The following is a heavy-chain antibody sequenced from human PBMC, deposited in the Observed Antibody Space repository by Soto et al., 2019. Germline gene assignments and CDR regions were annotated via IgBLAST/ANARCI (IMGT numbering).Heavy chain of an antibody. CDR3: ARKTGEDAFAM. J-gene: IGHJ3*02. CDR2: IFHSGSA. D-gene: IGHD1-1*01. V-gene: IGHV4-30-2*01. CDR1: GASISSGGHS. Sequence: QLQLQESGSGLVKPSQTLSLTCAVSGASISSGGHSWSWIRQAPGKGLECIGYIFHSGSAYSRPSVKGRATISLARSKNQVSLEMSSVTAADTAISYCARKTGEDAFAMWGQGTVVAVSS.